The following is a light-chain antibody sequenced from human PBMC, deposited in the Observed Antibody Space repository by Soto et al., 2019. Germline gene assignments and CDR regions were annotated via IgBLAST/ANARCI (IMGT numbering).Light chain of an antibody. V-gene: IGLV1-40*01. Sequence: QSVLTQPPSVSGAPGQRVTISCTGSSSNIGAYYDVHWYQQVPGTAPKLLIFSNTNRPSGVPDRFSGSKSGTSASLAITGLQAEDEADYYCCSFTSITTYVFGTGTKVTVL. CDR1: SSNIGAYYD. CDR3: CSFTSITTYV. CDR2: SNT. J-gene: IGLJ1*01.